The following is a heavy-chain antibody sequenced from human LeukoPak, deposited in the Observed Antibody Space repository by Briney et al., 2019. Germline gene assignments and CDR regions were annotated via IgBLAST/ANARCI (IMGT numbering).Heavy chain of an antibody. D-gene: IGHD4-17*01. CDR2: IYHSGST. V-gene: IGHV4-38-2*01. CDR1: GYSIISGYY. CDR3: ARPMTTVRDRWYFDL. J-gene: IGHJ2*01. Sequence: SETLSLTCAVSGYSIISGYYWGWIRQPPGKGLEWIGSIYHSGSTYYNPSLKSRVTISVDTSKNQFSLKLSSVTAADTAVYYCARPMTTVRDRWYFDLWGRGTLVTVSS.